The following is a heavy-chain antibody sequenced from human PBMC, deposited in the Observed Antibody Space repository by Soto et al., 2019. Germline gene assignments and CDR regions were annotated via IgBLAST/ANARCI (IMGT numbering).Heavy chain of an antibody. CDR2: IYYSGST. CDR3: AREGGIVGATAADY. V-gene: IGHV4-31*03. J-gene: IGHJ4*02. D-gene: IGHD1-26*01. Sequence: TLSLTCTVSVGSVSSGSYYWSWIRQHPGKGLEWIGYIYYSGSTYYNPSLKSRVTISVDTSKNQFSLKLSSVTAADTAVYYCAREGGIVGATAADYWGQGTLVTVSS. CDR1: VGSVSSGSYY.